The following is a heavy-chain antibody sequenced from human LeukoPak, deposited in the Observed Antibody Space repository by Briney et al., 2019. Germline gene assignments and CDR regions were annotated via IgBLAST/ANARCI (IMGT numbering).Heavy chain of an antibody. Sequence: ASVKVSCKASGYTFTGFYMHWVRQAPGQGLEWMGWMNPNSGGTKYAQTFQGRVTLTRDTSISTAYLELSSLTSDDTAVHFCARQGSNSSGWYPVDDWGQGTLVTVSS. J-gene: IGHJ4*02. D-gene: IGHD6-19*01. CDR1: GYTFTGFY. CDR3: ARQGSNSSGWYPVDD. CDR2: MNPNSGGT. V-gene: IGHV1-2*02.